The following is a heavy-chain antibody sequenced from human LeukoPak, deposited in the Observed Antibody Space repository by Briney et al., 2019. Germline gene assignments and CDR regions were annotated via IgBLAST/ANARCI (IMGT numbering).Heavy chain of an antibody. Sequence: GGSLRLSCAASGFTLSTYDMNWVRQAPGKGLEWVSYISSSSSSIYYADSVKGRFTISRDNAKNSLYLQMNSLRAEDTAVYYCARRFDCWGQGTLVTVSS. CDR3: ARRFDC. CDR1: GFTLSTYD. V-gene: IGHV3-48*01. CDR2: ISSSSSSI. J-gene: IGHJ4*02.